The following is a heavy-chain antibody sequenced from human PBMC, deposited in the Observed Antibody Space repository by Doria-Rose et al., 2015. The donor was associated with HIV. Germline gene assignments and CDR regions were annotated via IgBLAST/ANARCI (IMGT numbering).Heavy chain of an antibody. CDR2: IIPVLGIR. V-gene: IGHV1-69*09. Sequence: VHLVYSGAEVKKPGSSVKVSCKASGGTFSRYPISWVRQAPGQGLEWMGRIIPVLGIRNYAQKFQGRVTITADESTSTAYIELSNLRSEDTAVYYRATTWSGYYLDYWGQGTLVTVSS. D-gene: IGHD3-3*01. CDR3: ATTWSGYYLDY. J-gene: IGHJ4*02. CDR1: GGTFSRYP.